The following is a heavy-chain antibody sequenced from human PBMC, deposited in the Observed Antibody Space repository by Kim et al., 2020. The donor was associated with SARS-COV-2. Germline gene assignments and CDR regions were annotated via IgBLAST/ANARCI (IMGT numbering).Heavy chain of an antibody. CDR1: GFTFSSYG. J-gene: IGHJ2*01. D-gene: IGHD1-26*01. V-gene: IGHV3-30*18. Sequence: GGSLRLSCAASGFTFSSYGMHWVRQAPGKGLEWVAVISYDGSNKYYADSVKGRFTISRDNSKNTLYLQMNSLRAEDTAVYYCAKEQGGATDWYFDLWGRG. CDR2: ISYDGSNK. CDR3: AKEQGGATDWYFDL.